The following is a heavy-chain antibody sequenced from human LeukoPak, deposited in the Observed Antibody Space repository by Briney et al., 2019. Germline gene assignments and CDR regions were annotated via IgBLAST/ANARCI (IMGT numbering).Heavy chain of an antibody. D-gene: IGHD6-13*01. V-gene: IGHV3-33*01. CDR3: AREGIAAAYNWFDP. J-gene: IGHJ5*02. CDR1: GFTFSSYG. Sequence: GGSLRLSCAASGFTFSSYGMHWVRQARGKGLEWVGVIWYDGSNKYYADSVKGRFTISRDNSKNTLYLQMNSLRAEDTAVYYCAREGIAAAYNWFDPWGQGTLVTVSS. CDR2: IWYDGSNK.